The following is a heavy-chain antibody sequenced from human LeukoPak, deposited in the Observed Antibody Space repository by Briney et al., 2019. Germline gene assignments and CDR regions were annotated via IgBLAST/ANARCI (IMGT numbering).Heavy chain of an antibody. CDR2: IGWDDDK. CDR3: ARAFPTVTTFDY. Sequence: SGPALVKPTQTLTLTCTFSGFSLGTRGMCVSWIRQPPGKALEWLSRIGWDDDKYYSTSLQTRLTISKDTSKNQVVLTMTNMDPVDTATYYCARAFPTVTTFDYWGQGTLVTVSS. V-gene: IGHV2-70*11. CDR1: GFSLGTRGMC. D-gene: IGHD4-17*01. J-gene: IGHJ4*02.